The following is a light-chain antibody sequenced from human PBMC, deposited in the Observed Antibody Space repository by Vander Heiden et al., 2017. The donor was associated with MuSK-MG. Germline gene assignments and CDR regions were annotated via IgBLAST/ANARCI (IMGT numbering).Light chain of an antibody. CDR1: QSISSY. CDR2: AAS. J-gene: IGKJ2*01. Sequence: DIQMTQSPSSLSASVGDRVTITCRASQSISSYLNWYQQKPGKAPKLLIYAASSLQSGVPSRFSGSGSGTDFTLTISSRQPEDFATYYCQQRYSTPPTFGQGTKLEIK. V-gene: IGKV1-39*01. CDR3: QQRYSTPPT.